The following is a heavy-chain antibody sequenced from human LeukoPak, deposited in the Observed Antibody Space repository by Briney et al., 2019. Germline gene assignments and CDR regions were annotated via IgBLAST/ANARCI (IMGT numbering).Heavy chain of an antibody. D-gene: IGHD6-19*01. J-gene: IGHJ4*02. Sequence: GESLRLSCAASGFTFSSYWMHWVRQAPGKELVWVSRINTDGSSTSYADSVKGRFTISRDNAKNSLYLQMDSLRAEDTAVYYCTRDTYDRGWNGLFDYWGQGTLVTVSS. CDR1: GFTFSSYW. CDR2: INTDGSST. CDR3: TRDTYDRGWNGLFDY. V-gene: IGHV3-74*01.